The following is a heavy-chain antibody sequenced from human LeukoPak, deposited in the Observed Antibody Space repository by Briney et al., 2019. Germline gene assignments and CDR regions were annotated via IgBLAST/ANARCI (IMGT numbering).Heavy chain of an antibody. CDR1: GFTFSGYG. D-gene: IGHD4-17*01. CDR2: ISYDGSNK. V-gene: IGHV3-30*03. CDR3: ATLYGDDAFDI. Sequence: PGGSLRLSCAASGFTFSGYGMHWVRQAPGKGLEWVAVISYDGSNKYYADSVKGRFTISRDNSKNTLYLQMNSLRAEDTAVYYCATLYGDDAFDIWGQGTMVTVSS. J-gene: IGHJ3*02.